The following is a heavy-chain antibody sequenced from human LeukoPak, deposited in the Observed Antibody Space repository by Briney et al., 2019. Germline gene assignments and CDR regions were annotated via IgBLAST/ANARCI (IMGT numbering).Heavy chain of an antibody. Sequence: ASVKVSCKVSGYTLTELSMHWVRRAPGKGLEWMGGFDPEDGETIYAQKFQGRVTMTEDTSTDTAYMELSSLRSEDTAVYYCATEPLSGSYRGYYFDYWGQGTLVTVSS. CDR3: ATEPLSGSYRGYYFDY. D-gene: IGHD1-26*01. V-gene: IGHV1-24*01. J-gene: IGHJ4*02. CDR2: FDPEDGET. CDR1: GYTLTELS.